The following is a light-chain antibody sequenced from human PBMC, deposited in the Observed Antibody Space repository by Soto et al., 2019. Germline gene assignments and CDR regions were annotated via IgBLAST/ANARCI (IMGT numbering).Light chain of an antibody. CDR2: AAS. CDR3: QQSYSRPRT. Sequence: DIQMTQSPSSLSASVGDRVTIACRASQAISYYLSWYQLKPGTVPKLLISAASSLQSGVPSRFSGSGSGTDFTLTISSLQPEDFATYYCQQSYSRPRTFGQGTKLEI. V-gene: IGKV1-39*01. J-gene: IGKJ2*01. CDR1: QAISYY.